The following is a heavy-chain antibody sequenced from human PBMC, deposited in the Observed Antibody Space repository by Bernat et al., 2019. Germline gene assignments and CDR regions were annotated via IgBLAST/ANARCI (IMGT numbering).Heavy chain of an antibody. CDR1: GYTFSTYG. V-gene: IGHV1-18*01. CDR3: ARDANHGLDY. Sequence: QVHLVQSGAEVKKPGASVKVSCKASGYTFSTYGISWVRQAPGQGLEWMGWISAKSGQTKNTQRFQGRVAMTADRSTNTAYMELWSMRSDDTAVYYCARDANHGLDYWGQGTLVTVSS. D-gene: IGHD1-14*01. CDR2: ISAKSGQT. J-gene: IGHJ4*02.